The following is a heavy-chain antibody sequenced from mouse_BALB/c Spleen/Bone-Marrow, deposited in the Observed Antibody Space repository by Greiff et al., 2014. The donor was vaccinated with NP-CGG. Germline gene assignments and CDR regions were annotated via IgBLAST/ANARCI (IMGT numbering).Heavy chain of an antibody. Sequence: VQVQQSGAELVKPGTSVKMSCKASGYTFTTYYMHWVKQRPGQGLEWIGEINPNNGGTNFKEKFKSKATLTVDKSSSTAYMQLSSLTSEDYAVYYGTRGSVWDFAYWGQGTPLTVSS. V-gene: IGHV1S81*02. J-gene: IGHJ3*01. CDR2: INPNNGGT. CDR1: GYTFTTYY. CDR3: TRGSVWDFAY. D-gene: IGHD4-1*01.